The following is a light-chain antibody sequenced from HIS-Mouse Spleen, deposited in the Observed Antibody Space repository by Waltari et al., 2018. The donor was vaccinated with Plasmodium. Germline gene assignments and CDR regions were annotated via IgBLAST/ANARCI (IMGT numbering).Light chain of an antibody. CDR3: CSYAGSYTVL. Sequence: QSALTQPRSVSGSPGQSVTISCTGTSSDVGGYNFVSWYQQHPGKAPEFRIYDDSKRPSGVPDRFSGSKSGNTASLTIAGLQAEDEADYYCCSYAGSYTVLFGGGTKLTVL. CDR1: SSDVGGYNF. V-gene: IGLV2-11*01. J-gene: IGLJ3*02. CDR2: DDS.